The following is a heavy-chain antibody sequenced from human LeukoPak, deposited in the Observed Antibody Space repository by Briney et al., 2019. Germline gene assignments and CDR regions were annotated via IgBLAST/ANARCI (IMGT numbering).Heavy chain of an antibody. D-gene: IGHD2-2*01. CDR3: ARRWYQEDWFDP. CDR1: GYTFTSYG. V-gene: IGHV1-18*01. CDR2: ISAYNGNT. Sequence: GASVEVSFQASGYTFTSYGISWVRPAPGQGREWMGWISAYNGNTNYAQKLQGRVTMTTDTSTSTAYMELRSLRSDDTAVYYCARRWYQEDWFDPWGQGTLVTVSS. J-gene: IGHJ5*02.